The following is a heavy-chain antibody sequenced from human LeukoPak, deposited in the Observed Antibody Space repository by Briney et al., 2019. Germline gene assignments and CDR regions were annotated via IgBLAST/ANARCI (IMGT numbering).Heavy chain of an antibody. J-gene: IGHJ4*02. D-gene: IGHD3-22*01. CDR1: GFTVSSNY. CDR3: ARPPGYYYDSSGYALRDY. CDR2: IYSGGST. V-gene: IGHV3-66*04. Sequence: GALRLSCAASGFTVSSNYMSWVRQAPGKGLEWVSVIYSGGSTYYADSVKGRFTISRDNSKNTLYLQMNSLRAEDTAVYYCARPPGYYYDSSGYALRDYWGQGTLVTVSS.